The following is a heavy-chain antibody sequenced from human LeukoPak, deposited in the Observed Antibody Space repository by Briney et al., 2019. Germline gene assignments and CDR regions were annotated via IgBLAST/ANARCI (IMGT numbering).Heavy chain of an antibody. CDR2: IYYSGST. V-gene: IGHV4-59*01. J-gene: IGHJ4*02. CDR1: GGSINSYY. Sequence: PSETLSLTCTVSGGSINSYYWSWIRQPPGKGLEWIGYIYYSGSTNYNPSLKSRVTISVDTSKNQFSLKVRSVTAADTAVYYCARVEFDGIAAAGSLDYWGQGILVTVSS. CDR3: ARVEFDGIAAAGSLDY. D-gene: IGHD6-13*01.